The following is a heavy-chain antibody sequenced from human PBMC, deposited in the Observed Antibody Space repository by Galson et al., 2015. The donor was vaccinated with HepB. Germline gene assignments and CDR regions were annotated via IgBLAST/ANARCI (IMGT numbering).Heavy chain of an antibody. CDR2: ISAYNGNT. CDR3: ARGGVVVVRGVIPPHNRFDP. Sequence: QSGAEVKKPGESLKTSCKASGYTFTNYGITWVRQAPGQGLEWMGWISAYNGNTNYAQKFQGRVTMTTDTSTSTAYMELRSLRSDDTAVYYCARGGVVVVRGVIPPHNRFDPWGQGTQVTVSS. V-gene: IGHV1-18*04. J-gene: IGHJ5*02. CDR1: GYTFTNYG. D-gene: IGHD3-10*01.